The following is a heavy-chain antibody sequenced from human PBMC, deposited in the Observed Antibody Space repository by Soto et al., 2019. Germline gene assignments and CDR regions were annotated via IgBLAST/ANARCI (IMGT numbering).Heavy chain of an antibody. D-gene: IGHD1-26*01. Sequence: QVQLVESGGGVVQPGRSLRLSCAASGFTFSDYTMHWVRQAPGKGLEWVAVISHDGSLSYDADSVKGRFTISRDNSRDTLFLEMNGLRVEDTAVYYSVNQEVGASVYFDHWGQGTLVTVSS. J-gene: IGHJ4*02. CDR1: GFTFSDYT. CDR2: ISHDGSLS. CDR3: VNQEVGASVYFDH. V-gene: IGHV3-30*04.